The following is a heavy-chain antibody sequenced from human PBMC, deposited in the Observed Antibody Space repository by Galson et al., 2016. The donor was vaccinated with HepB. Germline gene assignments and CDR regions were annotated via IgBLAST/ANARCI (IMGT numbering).Heavy chain of an antibody. Sequence: SLRLSCAASGFPFSNYDMRWVRQTPEKGLEWVSGISASGSDTYYTHSVRGRFTISRDNSKNTLFLQMNSLRVEDTALYYCAKADRRSYPRYFDSWGQGTLVTVSS. CDR1: GFPFSNYD. V-gene: IGHV3-23*01. J-gene: IGHJ4*02. CDR2: ISASGSDT. CDR3: AKADRRSYPRYFDS.